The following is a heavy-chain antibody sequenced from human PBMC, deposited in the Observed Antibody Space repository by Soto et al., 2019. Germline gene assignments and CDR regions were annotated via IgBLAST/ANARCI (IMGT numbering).Heavy chain of an antibody. J-gene: IGHJ4*02. Sequence: EVQLLESGGGLVQPGGSLRLSCAASGFTFSSYAMSWVRQAPGKGXEWXXXXSGSGGSTYYADSVKGRFTISRDNSKNXXXXXXXXXXXXXXXXXXXXXXXXXXXXXXXXXTAXDSWGQGTLVTVSS. CDR2: XSGSGGST. CDR1: GFTFSSYA. D-gene: IGHD5-18*01. V-gene: IGHV3-23*01. CDR3: XXXXXXXXXXXXXXTAXDS.